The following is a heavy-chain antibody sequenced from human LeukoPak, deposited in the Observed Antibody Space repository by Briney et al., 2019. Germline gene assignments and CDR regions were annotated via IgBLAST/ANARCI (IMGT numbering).Heavy chain of an antibody. J-gene: IGHJ3*02. D-gene: IGHD1-26*01. CDR3: AKVWDDVDALDI. CDR2: ISSSGGST. Sequence: GGSLRLSCAASGFIFSTYAMSRVRQAPGKGLEWVSSISSSGGSTYYADSVKGRFTISRDNSNSTLYLQMNSLRVEDMAVYYCAKVWDDVDALDIWGQGTMVTVSS. V-gene: IGHV3-23*01. CDR1: GFIFSTYA.